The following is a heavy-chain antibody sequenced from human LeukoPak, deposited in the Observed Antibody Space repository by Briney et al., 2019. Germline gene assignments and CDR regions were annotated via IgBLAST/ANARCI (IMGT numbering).Heavy chain of an antibody. CDR3: AKGGGLRPGASYRIDY. D-gene: IGHD3-16*02. CDR2: ISVSGGNT. V-gene: IGHV3-23*01. CDR1: GFTVTSYA. J-gene: IGHJ4*02. Sequence: GGALRLSCAASGFTVTSYAMSWVRQAPGKGGERVSSISVSGGNTNYAASVQGRFTSPRDNSKNTLYLQMNSLRADDTAVYYCAKGGGLRPGASYRIDYWGQATLVTVSP.